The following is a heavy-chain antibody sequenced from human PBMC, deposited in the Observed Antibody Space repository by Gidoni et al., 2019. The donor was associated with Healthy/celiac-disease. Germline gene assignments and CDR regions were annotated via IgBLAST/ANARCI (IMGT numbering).Heavy chain of an antibody. CDR3: ARGAFYDSSGYYKGSY. J-gene: IGHJ4*02. CDR2: ISYDGSNK. V-gene: IGHV3-30-3*01. D-gene: IGHD3-22*01. Sequence: QVQLVEPGGGGVPPGPSRRLSCPAPGFTSSGYAMHWVRQAPGKGLEWVAVISYDGSNKYYADSVKGRFTISRDNSKNTLYLQMNSLRAEDTAVYYCARGAFYDSSGYYKGSYWGQGTLVTVSS. CDR1: GFTSSGYA.